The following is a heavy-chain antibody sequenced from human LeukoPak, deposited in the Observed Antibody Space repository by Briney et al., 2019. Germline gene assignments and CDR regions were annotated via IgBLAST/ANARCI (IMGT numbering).Heavy chain of an antibody. CDR2: ISGSGGST. V-gene: IGHV3-23*01. J-gene: IGHJ4*02. CDR1: GFTFSSYA. D-gene: IGHD4-11*01. CDR3: AKVVVGKYDYSNEALDY. Sequence: PGGSLRLSCAASGFTFSSYAMSWVRQAPGKGLEWVSAISGSGGSTYYADSVKGRFTISRDNSKNTLYLQMNSLRAEDTAVYYCAKVVVGKYDYSNEALDYWGQGTLVTVSS.